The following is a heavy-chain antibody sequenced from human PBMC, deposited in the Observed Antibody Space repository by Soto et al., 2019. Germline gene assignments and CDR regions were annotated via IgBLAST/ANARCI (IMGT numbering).Heavy chain of an antibody. Sequence: GGSLRLSCAASGFTFSSYGMHWVRQAPGKGLEWVAVISYDGSNKYYADSVKGRFTISRDNSKNTLYLQMNSLRAEDTAVYYCAKTSNPSKYYGSGSYSPFDYWGQGTLVTVSS. CDR2: ISYDGSNK. J-gene: IGHJ4*02. CDR1: GFTFSSYG. V-gene: IGHV3-30*18. CDR3: AKTSNPSKYYGSGSYSPFDY. D-gene: IGHD3-10*01.